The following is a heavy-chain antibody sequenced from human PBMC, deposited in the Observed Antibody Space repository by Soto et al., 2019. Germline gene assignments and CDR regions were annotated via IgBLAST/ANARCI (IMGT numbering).Heavy chain of an antibody. Sequence: GESLKISCKGSGYSFTSYWIGWVRQMPGKGLEWMGIIYPGDSDTRYSPSFQGQVTISADKSISTAYLQWSSLKASDTAMYYCARAPYDILTGYYPYYYYYYGMDVWGQGTTVTVYS. V-gene: IGHV5-51*01. J-gene: IGHJ6*02. CDR1: GYSFTSYW. CDR2: IYPGDSDT. CDR3: ARAPYDILTGYYPYYYYYYGMDV. D-gene: IGHD3-9*01.